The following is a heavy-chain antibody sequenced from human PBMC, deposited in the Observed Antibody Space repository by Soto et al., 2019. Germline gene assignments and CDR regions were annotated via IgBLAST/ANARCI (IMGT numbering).Heavy chain of an antibody. V-gene: IGHV5-51*01. CDR2: IYPGDSDT. D-gene: IGHD2-15*01. J-gene: IGHJ6*02. CDR1: GYSFTSYW. Sequence: PGESLKISCKGSGYSFTSYWIGWVRQMPGKGLEWMGIIYPGDSDTRYSPSFQGQVTISADKSISTAYLQWSSLKASDTAMYYCASHTYSYVVGATQSSYGMDVWGQGTSDTVSS. CDR3: ASHTYSYVVGATQSSYGMDV.